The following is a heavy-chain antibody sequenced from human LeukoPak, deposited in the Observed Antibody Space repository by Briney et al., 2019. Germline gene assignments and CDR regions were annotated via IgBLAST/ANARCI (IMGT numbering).Heavy chain of an antibody. CDR3: ARERCSGGSCYFRY. J-gene: IGHJ4*02. Sequence: SETLSLTCTVSGGSISSYYWSWIRQPPGKGLEWIGYNYYSGSTNYNPSLKSRVTISVDTSKNQFSLKLSSVTAADTAVYYCARERCSGGSCYFRYWGQGTLVTVSS. CDR2: NYYSGST. CDR1: GGSISSYY. V-gene: IGHV4-59*01. D-gene: IGHD2-15*01.